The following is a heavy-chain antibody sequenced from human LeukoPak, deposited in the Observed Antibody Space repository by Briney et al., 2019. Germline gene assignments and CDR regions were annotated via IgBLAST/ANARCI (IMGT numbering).Heavy chain of an antibody. Sequence: SETLSLTCAVYGGSFSGYYWSWIRQPPGKGLEWIGEINHSGSTNYNLSLKSRVTISVDTSKNQFSLKLSSVTAADTAVYYCARWVCSSTSCYSYNWFDPWGQGTLVTVSS. D-gene: IGHD2-2*01. J-gene: IGHJ5*02. CDR1: GGSFSGYY. CDR2: INHSGST. CDR3: ARWVCSSTSCYSYNWFDP. V-gene: IGHV4-34*01.